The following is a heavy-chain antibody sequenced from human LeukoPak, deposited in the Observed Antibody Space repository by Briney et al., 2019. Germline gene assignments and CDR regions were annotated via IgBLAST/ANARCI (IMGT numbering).Heavy chain of an antibody. D-gene: IGHD3-22*01. CDR3: ASAGYYYDSSGYYSAFHY. Sequence: SETLSLTCTVSSGPIGSYYWSWIRQPPGKGLEWIGYIYYSGSTSYNPSLKSRVTISVDTPKNQFSLKLSSVTAADTAVYYCASAGYYYDSSGYYSAFHYWGQGTPVTVSS. CDR1: SGPIGSYY. J-gene: IGHJ4*02. V-gene: IGHV4-59*01. CDR2: IYYSGST.